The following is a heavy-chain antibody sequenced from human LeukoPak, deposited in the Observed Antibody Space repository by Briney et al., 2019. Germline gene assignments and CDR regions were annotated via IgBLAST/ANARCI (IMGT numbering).Heavy chain of an antibody. CDR2: ISSSSSYI. CDR3: ARDQGASANWFDP. J-gene: IGHJ5*02. D-gene: IGHD2-2*01. Sequence: PGGSLRLSCAASGFTFSSYSMNWVRQAPGKGLEWVSSISSSSSYIYYADSVKGRFTISRDNAKNSLYLQMNSLRAVDTAVYYCARDQGASANWFDPWGQGTLVTVSS. CDR1: GFTFSSYS. V-gene: IGHV3-21*01.